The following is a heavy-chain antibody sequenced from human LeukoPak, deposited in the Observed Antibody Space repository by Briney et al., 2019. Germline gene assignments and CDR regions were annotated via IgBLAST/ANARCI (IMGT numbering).Heavy chain of an antibody. Sequence: AETLTLTCTVSGGSISSNNYYWGWLPQPPGKGLESIGCINYSGSTYYNPSLKSPITISIDTSKNQSSLKLSSVTAADTAVYYCARLDSVAVTGTGFVDYWGQGTLVTVSS. CDR1: GGSISSNNYY. CDR2: INYSGST. D-gene: IGHD6-19*01. J-gene: IGHJ4*02. CDR3: ARLDSVAVTGTGFVDY. V-gene: IGHV4-39*01.